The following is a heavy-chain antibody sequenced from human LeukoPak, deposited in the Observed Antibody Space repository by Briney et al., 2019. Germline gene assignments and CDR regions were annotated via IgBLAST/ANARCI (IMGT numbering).Heavy chain of an antibody. V-gene: IGHV4-39*01. D-gene: IGHD3-10*01. Sequence: SETPSLKSPISGGSITSSTFCWGWIRQSPGKGLEWVGNIFYSGTTYYNPSLKSRVTISVDTSKNQFSLTLSSVTAADTAVYFCARRLGYYGPVDYWGQGTLVTVSS. J-gene: IGHJ4*02. CDR2: IFYSGTT. CDR3: ARRLGYYGPVDY. CDR1: GGSITSSTFC.